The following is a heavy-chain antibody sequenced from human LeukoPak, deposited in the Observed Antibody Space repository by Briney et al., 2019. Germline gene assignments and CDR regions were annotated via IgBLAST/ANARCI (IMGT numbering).Heavy chain of an antibody. Sequence: PGGSLRLSCAASGFTFSSYAMSWVRQAPGKGLEWVSAISGSGGSTYYADSVKGRFTISRDNSKNTLYLQMNSLRAEDTAVYYCAKDYGYYDSSGPPFDYWGQGTLVTVSS. J-gene: IGHJ4*02. V-gene: IGHV3-23*01. CDR1: GFTFSSYA. D-gene: IGHD3-22*01. CDR3: AKDYGYYDSSGPPFDY. CDR2: ISGSGGST.